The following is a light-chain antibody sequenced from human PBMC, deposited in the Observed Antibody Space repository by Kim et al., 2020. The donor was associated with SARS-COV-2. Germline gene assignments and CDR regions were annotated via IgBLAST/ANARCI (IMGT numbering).Light chain of an antibody. J-gene: IGKJ1*01. CDR3: QQYHLTPWT. CDR2: WAS. Sequence: DIVMSQSPDSLAVSLGERATINCKSSESVFYGSNNKNYLAWYQQKPGQPPKLLIYWASTRESGVPDRFSGSGSGTDFTLTISSLQAADVAVYYCQQYHLTPWTFGRGTKLEI. V-gene: IGKV4-1*01. CDR1: ESVFYGSNNKNY.